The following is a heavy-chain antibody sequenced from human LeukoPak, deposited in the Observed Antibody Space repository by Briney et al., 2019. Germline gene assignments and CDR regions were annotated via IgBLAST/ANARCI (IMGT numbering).Heavy chain of an antibody. Sequence: GASVKVSCKASGYTFTSYGISWVRQAPGQGLEWMGWISAYNGNTNYAQKLQGRVTMTTDTSTSTAYMELRSLRSDDTAVYYCARVLNYYDSSGYLNDWGQGTLVTVSS. CDR2: ISAYNGNT. D-gene: IGHD3-22*01. CDR1: GYTFTSYG. J-gene: IGHJ4*02. CDR3: ARVLNYYDSSGYLND. V-gene: IGHV1-18*01.